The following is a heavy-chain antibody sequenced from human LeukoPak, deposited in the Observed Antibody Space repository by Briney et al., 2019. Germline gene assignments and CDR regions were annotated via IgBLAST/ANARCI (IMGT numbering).Heavy chain of an antibody. CDR1: GDSVSSNSGA. D-gene: IGHD1-14*01. J-gene: IGHJ2*01. V-gene: IGHV6-1*01. CDR3: VNHYFDP. CDR2: TYYRSKWYN. Sequence: SQTLSLTCAISGDSVSSNSGAWNWIRQSPSRGLEWLGRTYYRSKWYNDYAESVKGRVTINPDTSKNQFSLQLNSVTPEDTAVYYCVNHYFDPWGRGTLVSVSS.